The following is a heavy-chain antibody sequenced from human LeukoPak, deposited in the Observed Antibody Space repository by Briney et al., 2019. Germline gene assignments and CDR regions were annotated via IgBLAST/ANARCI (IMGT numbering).Heavy chain of an antibody. D-gene: IGHD2-2*02. CDR3: ARDLGYTLSY. Sequence: APQKMSRKASGYAFTDYAVHWVRQATGQKLEWMGWISAGSGNTKYSRSLQGRVTITRDTSASTAYMELRSLRSEDTAVYYCARDLGYTLSYWGQGTPVSVSS. J-gene: IGHJ4*02. CDR1: GYAFTDYA. CDR2: ISAGSGNT. V-gene: IGHV1-3*01.